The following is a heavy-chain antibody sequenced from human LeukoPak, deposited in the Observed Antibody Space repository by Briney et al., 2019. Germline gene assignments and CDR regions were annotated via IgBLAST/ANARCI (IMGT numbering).Heavy chain of an antibody. Sequence: GGSLRLSCTASGFTFGDYAMSWFRQAPGKGLEWVGFIRSKAYGGTTEYVASVKGRFTISRDDSKSIAYLQMNSLKTEDTAVYYCTRSSFDWTDWFDPWGQGTLVTVSS. CDR2: IRSKAYGGTT. CDR1: GFTFGDYA. D-gene: IGHD3-9*01. J-gene: IGHJ5*02. V-gene: IGHV3-49*03. CDR3: TRSSFDWTDWFDP.